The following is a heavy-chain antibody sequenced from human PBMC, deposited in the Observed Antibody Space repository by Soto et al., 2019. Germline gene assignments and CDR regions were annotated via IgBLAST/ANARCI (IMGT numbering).Heavy chain of an antibody. V-gene: IGHV3-30-3*01. CDR1: GFTFNRYA. CDR3: TRDPGIGFDY. Sequence: QVQLVESGGGVVQPGRSLRHSCAASGFTFNRYAIHWVRQAPGKGLEWVAVISYGGSDKYYADSVKGRFTVSRDNSKNTLYLQMNSLRAEDTAIYYCTRDPGIGFDYWGQGTLVIVSS. D-gene: IGHD1-26*01. J-gene: IGHJ4*02. CDR2: ISYGGSDK.